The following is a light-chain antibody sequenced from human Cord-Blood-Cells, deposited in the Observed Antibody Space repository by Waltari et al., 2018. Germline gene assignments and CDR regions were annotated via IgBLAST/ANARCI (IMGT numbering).Light chain of an antibody. Sequence: SYVLTQPPPASVAPGKTARITRGGNNIGSKRVHWYQQKPGQAPVLVVYDDSDRPSGIPERFSGSNSGNTATLTISRVEAGDEADYYCQVWDSSSDHVVFGGGTKLTVL. CDR2: DDS. J-gene: IGLJ2*01. V-gene: IGLV3-21*03. CDR3: QVWDSSSDHVV. CDR1: NIGSKR.